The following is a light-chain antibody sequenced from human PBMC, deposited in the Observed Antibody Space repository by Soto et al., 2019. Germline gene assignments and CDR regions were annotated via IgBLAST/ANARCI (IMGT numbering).Light chain of an antibody. CDR1: QSVSSNY. Sequence: EIVLTQSPGTLSLSPGERATLSCRAGQSVSSNYLAWYQQKPGQGPRLLIYAAFSRATDIPDRFTGSGSGTDFTLTISSLEPEDFAVYYCQQRSNYTFGQGTRLEIK. V-gene: IGKV3D-20*02. J-gene: IGKJ5*01. CDR2: AAF. CDR3: QQRSNYT.